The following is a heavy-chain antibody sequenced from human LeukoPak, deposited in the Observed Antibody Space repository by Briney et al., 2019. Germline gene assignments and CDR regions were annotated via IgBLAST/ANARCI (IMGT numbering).Heavy chain of an antibody. CDR3: ARVVAGSGSYDDYYYYMDV. Sequence: SETLSLTCAVYDGSFSGYYWSWIRQPPGKGLEWIGEINHSGSTNYNPSLKSRVTISVDTSKNQFSLKLSSVTAADTAVYYCARVVAGSGSYDDYYYYMDVWGKGTTVTVSS. CDR2: INHSGST. CDR1: DGSFSGYY. J-gene: IGHJ6*03. V-gene: IGHV4-34*01. D-gene: IGHD3-10*01.